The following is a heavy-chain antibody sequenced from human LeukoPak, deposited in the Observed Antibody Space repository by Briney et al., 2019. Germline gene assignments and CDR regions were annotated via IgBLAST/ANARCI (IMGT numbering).Heavy chain of an antibody. CDR3: ARDLCRSTSCIYYYYYYGMDV. Sequence: PGRSLRLSCAASGFTFSSYGMHWVRQAPGKGLEWVAVIWYDGSNKYYADSVKGRFTISRDNSKNTLYLQMNSLRAEDTAVYYCARDLCRSTSCIYYYYYYGMDVWGQGTTVTVSS. J-gene: IGHJ6*02. CDR2: IWYDGSNK. CDR1: GFTFSSYG. D-gene: IGHD2-2*01. V-gene: IGHV3-33*01.